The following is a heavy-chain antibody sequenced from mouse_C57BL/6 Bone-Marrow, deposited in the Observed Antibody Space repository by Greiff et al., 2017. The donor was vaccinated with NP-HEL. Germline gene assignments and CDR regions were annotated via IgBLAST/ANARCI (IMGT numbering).Heavy chain of an antibody. V-gene: IGHV1-20*01. CDR2: INRYNGDT. Sequence: EVQLQQSGPELVKPGDSVKISCKASGYSFTGYFMNWVMQSHGKSLEWIGRINRYNGDTFYNPKFKGKATLTVDKSSSTVHMELRRLTSENSADYYCTERPRMDYWGQGTSVTVSS. J-gene: IGHJ4*01. CDR1: GYSFTGYF. CDR3: TERPRMDY.